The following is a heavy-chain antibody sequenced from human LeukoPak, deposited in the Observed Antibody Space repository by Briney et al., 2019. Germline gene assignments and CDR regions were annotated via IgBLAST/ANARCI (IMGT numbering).Heavy chain of an antibody. CDR2: IKQDGSEK. CDR1: GFTFSSYW. CDR3: AGRREMVTKPIDY. V-gene: IGHV3-7*01. Sequence: PGGSLRLSCAASGFTFSSYWMSWVRQAPGKGLEWVANIKQDGSEKYYVDSVKGRFTISRDNAKNSLYLQMNSLRAEDTAVYYCAGRREMVTKPIDYWGQGTLVTVSS. D-gene: IGHD5-24*01. J-gene: IGHJ4*02.